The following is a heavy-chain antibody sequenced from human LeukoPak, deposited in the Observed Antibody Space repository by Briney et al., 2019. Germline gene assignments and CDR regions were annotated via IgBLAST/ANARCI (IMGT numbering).Heavy chain of an antibody. CDR1: GGSISSYY. D-gene: IGHD3-9*01. Sequence: SETLSLTCTVSGGSISSYYWSWIRQPPGKGLEWIGYIYYSGSTNYNPSLKSRVTISVYTSKNQFSLKLSSVTAADTAVYYCARVRAYYDILTGYYPDAFDIWGQGTMVTVSS. CDR3: ARVRAYYDILTGYYPDAFDI. CDR2: IYYSGST. J-gene: IGHJ3*02. V-gene: IGHV4-59*08.